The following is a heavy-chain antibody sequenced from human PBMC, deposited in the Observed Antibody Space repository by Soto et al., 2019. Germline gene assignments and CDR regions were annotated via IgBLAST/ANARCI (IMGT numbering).Heavy chain of an antibody. J-gene: IGHJ5*02. CDR1: GFTFSDYW. Sequence: WGSLRLSCAASGFTFSDYWMNWVGQAPGKGLVWFSRIDSDGSSTSYADSVKGRFTISRDNAKNTLYLQMNSLRAVDTAVYYCGKSNWFDPCDPGTLVTGSS. CDR3: GKSNWFDP. V-gene: IGHV3-74*01. CDR2: IDSDGSST.